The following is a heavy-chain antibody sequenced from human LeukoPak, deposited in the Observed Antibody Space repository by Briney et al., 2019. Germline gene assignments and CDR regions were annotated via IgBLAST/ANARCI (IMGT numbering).Heavy chain of an antibody. V-gene: IGHV3-23*01. Sequence: PGGSLRLSWAASGFTFSSYAMSWVRQAPGRGLEWVSAISGSGGSTYYADSVKGRFTISRDNSKNTLYLQMNSLRAEDTAVYYCAKKRGYYYYYMDVWGKGTTVTVSS. CDR3: AKKRGYYYYYMDV. CDR2: ISGSGGST. J-gene: IGHJ6*03. CDR1: GFTFSSYA.